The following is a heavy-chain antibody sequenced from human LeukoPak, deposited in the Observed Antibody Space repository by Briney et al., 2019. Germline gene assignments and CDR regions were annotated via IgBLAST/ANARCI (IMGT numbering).Heavy chain of an antibody. CDR2: INWNGGST. CDR3: ARDGGASYYFDY. CDR1: GFTFDDYG. J-gene: IGHJ4*02. D-gene: IGHD2-21*01. Sequence: GGSLRLSCAASGFTFDDYGMSWVRQAPGKGLEWVSGINWNGGSTGYADSVKGRFTISRDNAKNSLYLQMNSLRAEGTAVYYCARDGGASYYFDYWGQGTLVTVSS. V-gene: IGHV3-20*04.